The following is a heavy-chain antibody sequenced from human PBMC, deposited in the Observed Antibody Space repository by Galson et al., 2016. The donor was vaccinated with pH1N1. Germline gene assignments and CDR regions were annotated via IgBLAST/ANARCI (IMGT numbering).Heavy chain of an antibody. D-gene: IGHD3-10*01. Sequence: SVKVSCKASGGTLSRHTISWVRQAPGQGLEWMGRILPIVGITNYAQKLQGRVTIIADRFTSTVYMELSGLTSDDTAGYYCATETGSSGMDVWDQGTTVTFSS. J-gene: IGHJ6*02. CDR3: ATETGSSGMDV. CDR1: GGTLSRHT. V-gene: IGHV1-69*02. CDR2: ILPIVGIT.